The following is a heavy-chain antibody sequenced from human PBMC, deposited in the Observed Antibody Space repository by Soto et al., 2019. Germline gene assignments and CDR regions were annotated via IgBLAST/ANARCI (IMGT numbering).Heavy chain of an antibody. CDR2: ISGSGGST. D-gene: IGHD6-19*01. J-gene: IGHJ3*02. V-gene: IGHV3-23*01. CDR1: GFTFSSYA. Sequence: GGSLRLSCAASGFTFSSYAMTWVRQAPGKGLEWVSVISGSGGSTYFADSVKGRFTISRDNSKNALYLQMNTLRAEDTAVYYCARVLKSSGWDNDVFDIWGQGTMVTVSS. CDR3: ARVLKSSGWDNDVFDI.